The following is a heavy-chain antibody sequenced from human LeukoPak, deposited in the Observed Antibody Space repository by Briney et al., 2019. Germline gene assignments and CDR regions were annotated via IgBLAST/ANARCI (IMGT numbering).Heavy chain of an antibody. CDR3: ARAGSFWHYVY. CDR2: LSSSSTYR. D-gene: IGHD1-7*01. V-gene: IGHV3-21*01. Sequence: KPGGSLRLSCAASGFSFSSYNIHWVRQAPGKGLEWVSYLSSSSTYRYYVDSVKGRFTISRDNAKNSLYLQMISLRAEDTAVYYCARAGSFWHYVYWGQGTLVTVSS. J-gene: IGHJ4*02. CDR1: GFSFSSYN.